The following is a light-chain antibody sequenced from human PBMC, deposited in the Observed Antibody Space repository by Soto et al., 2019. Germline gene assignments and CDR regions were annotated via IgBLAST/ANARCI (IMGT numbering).Light chain of an antibody. Sequence: QSVLTQPASVSGSPGQSITISCTGTSSDVGIYNLVSWYQQHPGKAPKLMIYEGTRRPSGVSHRFSGSKSGNTASLTISGLQAEDEADYYCCSYAGSATVLFGGGTKLTVL. J-gene: IGLJ2*01. CDR3: CSYAGSATVL. V-gene: IGLV2-23*01. CDR1: SSDVGIYNL. CDR2: EGT.